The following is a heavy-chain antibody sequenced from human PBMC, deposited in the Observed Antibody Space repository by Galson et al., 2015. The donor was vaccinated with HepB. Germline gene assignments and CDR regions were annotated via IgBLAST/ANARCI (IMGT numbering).Heavy chain of an antibody. CDR2: INAGNGNT. CDR3: ARALGLRLGELSFDY. J-gene: IGHJ4*02. CDR1: GYTFTSYA. V-gene: IGHV1-3*01. D-gene: IGHD3-16*02. Sequence: SVKVSCKASGYTFTSYAMHWVRQAPGQRLEWMGWINAGNGNTKYSQKFQGRVTITRDTSASTAYMELSSLRSEDTAVYYCARALGLRLGELSFDYWGQGTLVTVSS.